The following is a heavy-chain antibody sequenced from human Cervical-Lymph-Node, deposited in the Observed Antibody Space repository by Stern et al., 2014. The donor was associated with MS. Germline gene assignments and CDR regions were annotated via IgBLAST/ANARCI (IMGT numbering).Heavy chain of an antibody. CDR1: GGTFSSYA. J-gene: IGHJ6*02. D-gene: IGHD3-3*01. Sequence: MPLVESGAEVKKPGSSVKVSCKASGGTFSSYAISWVRQAPGQGLEWMGGLIPIFGTANYAQKFQGRVTITADESTSTAYMELSSLRSEDTAVYYCARDRTIFGVVTSYGMDVWGQGTTVTVSS. CDR3: ARDRTIFGVVTSYGMDV. CDR2: LIPIFGTA. V-gene: IGHV1-69*01.